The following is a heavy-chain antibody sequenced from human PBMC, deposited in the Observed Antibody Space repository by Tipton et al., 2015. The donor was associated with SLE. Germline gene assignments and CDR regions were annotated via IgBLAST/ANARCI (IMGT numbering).Heavy chain of an antibody. Sequence: TLSLTCTVSGGSFSGYYWSWIRQPPGKGLEWIGEINHSGSTNYNPSLKSRVTISVDTSKNQFSLKLSSVTAADTAVYYCARGSYDSSGYSLGFDYWGQGTLVTVSS. CDR2: INHSGST. CDR1: GGSFSGYY. CDR3: ARGSYDSSGYSLGFDY. J-gene: IGHJ4*02. D-gene: IGHD3-22*01. V-gene: IGHV4-34*01.